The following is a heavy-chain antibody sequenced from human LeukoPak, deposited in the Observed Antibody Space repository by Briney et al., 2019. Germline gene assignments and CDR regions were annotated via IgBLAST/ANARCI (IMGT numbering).Heavy chain of an antibody. Sequence: SETLSLTCTVSGGSISGYYWSWIRKPPGKGLEWIGYIYYSGSTNYNPSLKSRVTISVDTSKNQFSLKLSSVTAADTAVYYCARRLGIGYCSGVSCYYYMDVWGKGTTVTVSS. J-gene: IGHJ6*03. CDR3: ARRLGIGYCSGVSCYYYMDV. D-gene: IGHD2-15*01. V-gene: IGHV4-59*01. CDR1: GGSISGYY. CDR2: IYYSGST.